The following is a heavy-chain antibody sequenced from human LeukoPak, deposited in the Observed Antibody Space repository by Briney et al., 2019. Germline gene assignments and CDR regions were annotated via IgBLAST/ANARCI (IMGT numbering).Heavy chain of an antibody. CDR1: GYTFTSYD. CDR3: ARDGPTAAPFDY. J-gene: IGHJ4*02. Sequence: ASVKVSCKASGYTFTSYDMHWVRQAPGQGLEWMGIINPSGGSTSYAQRFQGRVAMTRDTSTTTVYMEVNSLTSEDTAVYFCARDGPTAAPFDYWGQGTLVTVSS. D-gene: IGHD2-2*01. V-gene: IGHV1-46*01. CDR2: INPSGGST.